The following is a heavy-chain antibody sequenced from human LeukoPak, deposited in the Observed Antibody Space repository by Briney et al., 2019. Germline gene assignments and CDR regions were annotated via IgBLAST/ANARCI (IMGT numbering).Heavy chain of an antibody. CDR2: IIPIFGTA. J-gene: IGHJ6*03. V-gene: IGHV1-69*13. CDR1: GYTFSSYG. D-gene: IGHD2-2*01. Sequence: SVKVSCKASGYTFSSYGISWVRQAPGQGLEWMGGIIPIFGTANYAQKFQGRVTITADESTSTAYMELSSLRSEDTAVYYCARASAAMDYYYCMDVWGKGTTVTVSS. CDR3: ARASAAMDYYYCMDV.